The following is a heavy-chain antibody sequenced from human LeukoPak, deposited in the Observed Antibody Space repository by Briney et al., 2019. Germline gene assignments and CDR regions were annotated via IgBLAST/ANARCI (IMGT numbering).Heavy chain of an antibody. CDR3: ARGAAMVDYYFDY. Sequence: APVKVSCKASGYTFTGYYMHWVRQAPGQGLEWMGWINPNSGGTNYAQKFQGRVTMTRDTSISTAYMELSRLRSDDTAVYYCARGAAMVDYYFDYWGQGTLVTVSS. V-gene: IGHV1-2*02. J-gene: IGHJ4*02. D-gene: IGHD5-18*01. CDR2: INPNSGGT. CDR1: GYTFTGYY.